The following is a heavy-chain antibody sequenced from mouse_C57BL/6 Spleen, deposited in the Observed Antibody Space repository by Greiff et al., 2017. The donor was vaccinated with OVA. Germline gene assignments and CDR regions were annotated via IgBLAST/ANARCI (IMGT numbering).Heavy chain of an antibody. CDR3: ARGGSSPYWYVDV. V-gene: IGHV5-4*01. CDR1: GFTFSSYA. D-gene: IGHD1-1*01. CDR2: ISDGGSYT. J-gene: IGHJ1*03. Sequence: EVQGVESGGGLVKPGGSLKLSCAASGFTFSSYAMSWVRQTPEKRPEWVATISDGGSYTYYPDAVKGRFTISRDNAKNNLYLQMSHLKSEDTAMYYCARGGSSPYWYVDVGGRGTTGIVAS.